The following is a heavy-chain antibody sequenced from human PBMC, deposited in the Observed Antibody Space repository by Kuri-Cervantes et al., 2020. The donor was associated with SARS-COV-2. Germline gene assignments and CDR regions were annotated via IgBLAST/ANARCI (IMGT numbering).Heavy chain of an antibody. CDR3: VQVDIAAAGTNYYYYMDV. D-gene: IGHD6-13*01. J-gene: IGHJ6*03. Sequence: SETLSLTCIVSRGSISSSSYYWGWIRQPPGKRLEWIGSIYYTGNTYYNPSLNSRVTMSVDTSKNQFSLKVSSVTAADTAVYYCVQVDIAAAGTNYYYYMDVWGKGTTVTVSS. V-gene: IGHV4-39*01. CDR2: IYYTGNT. CDR1: RGSISSSSYY.